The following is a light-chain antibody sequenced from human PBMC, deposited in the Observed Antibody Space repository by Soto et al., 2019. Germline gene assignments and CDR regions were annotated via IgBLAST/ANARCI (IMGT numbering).Light chain of an antibody. CDR3: QSYDSSLSGYV. Sequence: QSVLTQPPSVSGAPGQRVTISCTGSSSNIGAGYDVHWYQQLPGTAPKLLIYGDSNRPSGVPDRFSGSNSGTSASLAITGLQAEDEADSYCQSYDSSLSGYVFGTGTKVTVL. CDR2: GDS. V-gene: IGLV1-40*01. CDR1: SSNIGAGYD. J-gene: IGLJ1*01.